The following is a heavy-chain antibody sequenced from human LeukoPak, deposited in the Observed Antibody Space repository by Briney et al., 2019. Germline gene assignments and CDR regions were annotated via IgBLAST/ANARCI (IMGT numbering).Heavy chain of an antibody. J-gene: IGHJ5*02. CDR3: ARGVVVVPSTGVWFDP. Sequence: SETLSLTCTVSGGSVSGDGYYWSWIRQSPGKGLESIGYIFYSGSTNYNPSLKSRVTISVDASNNQFSLKLSSVTAADTAVYYCARGVVVVPSTGVWFDPWGQGTLVTVSS. V-gene: IGHV4-61*08. CDR2: IFYSGST. CDR1: GGSVSGDGYY. D-gene: IGHD2-2*01.